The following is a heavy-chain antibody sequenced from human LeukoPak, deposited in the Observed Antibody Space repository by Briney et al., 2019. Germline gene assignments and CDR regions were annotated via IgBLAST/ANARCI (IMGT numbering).Heavy chain of an antibody. CDR3: ARGDYDILTGYYPPDY. D-gene: IGHD3-9*01. J-gene: IGHJ4*02. Sequence: PSETLSLTCAVYGGSFSGYYWSWIRQPPGKGLEWIGEINHSGSTNYNPSLKSRVTISVDTSKNQFSLKLSSVTAADTAVYYCARGDYDILTGYYPPDYWGQGTLVTVSS. V-gene: IGHV4-34*01. CDR2: INHSGST. CDR1: GGSFSGYY.